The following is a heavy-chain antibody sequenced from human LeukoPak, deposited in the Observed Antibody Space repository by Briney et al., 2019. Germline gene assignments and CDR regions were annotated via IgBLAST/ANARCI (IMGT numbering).Heavy chain of an antibody. CDR3: ARQVRAAMVPSALALGY. V-gene: IGHV1-18*01. CDR1: GYTFTSYG. CDR2: VSAYNGNT. Sequence: ASVKVSCKVSGYTFTSYGISWVRQAPGPGLEWMGWVSAYNGNTNYAQKLQGRVTMTTDTSTSTAYRELRSLRSDDAAVYYCARQVRAAMVPSALALGYWGQGTLVTVSS. D-gene: IGHD5-18*01. J-gene: IGHJ4*02.